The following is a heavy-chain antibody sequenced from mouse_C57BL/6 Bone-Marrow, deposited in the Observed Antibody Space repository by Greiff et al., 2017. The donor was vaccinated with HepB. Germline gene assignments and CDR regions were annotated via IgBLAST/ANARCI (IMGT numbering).Heavy chain of an antibody. CDR1: GFTFSDYY. J-gene: IGHJ4*01. V-gene: IGHV5-12*01. Sequence: EVKLMESGGGLVQPGGSLKLSCAASGFTFSDYYMYWVRQTPEKRLEWVAYISNGGGSTYYPDTVKGRFTISRDNAKNTLYLQMSRLKSEDTAMYYCSRQGDCCLYAMDYWGQGTSVTVSS. CDR2: ISNGGGST. CDR3: SRQGDCCLYAMDY.